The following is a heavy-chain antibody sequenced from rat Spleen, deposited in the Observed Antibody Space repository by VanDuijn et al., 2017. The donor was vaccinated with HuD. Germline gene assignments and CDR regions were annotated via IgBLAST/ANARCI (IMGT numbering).Heavy chain of an antibody. CDR1: GFTYINYV. CDR2: ISTGGGNT. Sequence: EVQLVESGGGLVQPGRSLKLSCAASGFTYINYVMVWVRQAPTKGLEWVASISTGGGNTFYRDSVKGRFTISRDNAKNTLYLQMDSLRSEDTATYYCAKDMLGGMGAGYSDYWCQGVMVTVSS. CDR3: AKDMLGGMGAGYSDY. V-gene: IGHV5S13*01. D-gene: IGHD1-7*01. J-gene: IGHJ2*01.